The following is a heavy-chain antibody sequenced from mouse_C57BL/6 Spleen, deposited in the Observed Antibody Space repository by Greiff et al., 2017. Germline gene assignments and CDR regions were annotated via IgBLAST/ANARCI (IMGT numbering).Heavy chain of an antibody. D-gene: IGHD2-1*01. CDR3: ARYYGNLFDY. CDR1: GYAFSSSW. V-gene: IGHV1-82*01. Sequence: QVQLKESGPELVKPGASVKISCTASGYAFSSSWMNWVKQRPGKGLEWIGRIYPGDGDTNYNGKFKGKATLTADKSSSTAYMQLSSLTSEDSAVYFCARYYGNLFDYWGQGTTLTVSS. CDR2: IYPGDGDT. J-gene: IGHJ2*01.